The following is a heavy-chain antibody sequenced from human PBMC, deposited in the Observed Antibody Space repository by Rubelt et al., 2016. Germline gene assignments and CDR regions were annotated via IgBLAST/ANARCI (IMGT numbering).Heavy chain of an antibody. J-gene: IGHJ4*02. CDR3: ARDKGGSYFLDY. CDR1: GFTFSSYA. V-gene: IGHV3-74*01. CDR2: INNDGSST. D-gene: IGHD1-26*01. Sequence: GRSLRLSCAASGFTFSSYAMSWVRQAPGKGLVWVSRINNDGSSTSYADSVKGRFTISRDNAKNSLYLQMNSLRAEDTAVYYCARDKGGSYFLDYWGQGTLVTVSS.